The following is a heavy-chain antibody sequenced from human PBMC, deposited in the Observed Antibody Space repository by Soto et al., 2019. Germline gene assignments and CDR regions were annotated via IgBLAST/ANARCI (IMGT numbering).Heavy chain of an antibody. D-gene: IGHD3-10*01. CDR2: IKSKTDGGTT. CDR3: TTWLWFGELTGY. Sequence: GGSLRLSCAASGFIFNNYAMSCVRQAPGKGLEWVGRIKSKTDGGTTDYAAPVKGRFTISRDDSKNTLYLQMNSLKTEDTAVYYCTTWLWFGELTGYWGQGTLVTVSS. CDR1: GFIFNNYA. V-gene: IGHV3-15*01. J-gene: IGHJ4*02.